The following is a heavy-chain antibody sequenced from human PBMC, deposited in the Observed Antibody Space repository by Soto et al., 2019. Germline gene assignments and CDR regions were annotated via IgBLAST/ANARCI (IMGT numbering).Heavy chain of an antibody. CDR3: ARDPNTTVPADY. D-gene: IGHD4-17*01. Sequence: QVQLVESGGGVVQPGRSLRLSCAASGFTFSSYAMHWVRQAPGKGLEWVAVISYDGSNKYYADSVKGRFTISRDNSKNTLYLQMNSLRAEDTAVYYCARDPNTTVPADYWGQGTLVTVSS. CDR2: ISYDGSNK. CDR1: GFTFSSYA. V-gene: IGHV3-30-3*01. J-gene: IGHJ4*02.